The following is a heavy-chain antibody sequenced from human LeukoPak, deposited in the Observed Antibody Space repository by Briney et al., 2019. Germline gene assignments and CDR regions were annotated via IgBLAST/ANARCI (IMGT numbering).Heavy chain of an antibody. D-gene: IGHD3-22*01. CDR3: ARAPLTTGRNYYYMDV. V-gene: IGHV4-59*01. CDR1: GGSISSYY. CDR2: IYYSGST. J-gene: IGHJ6*03. Sequence: PSETLSLTCTVSGGSISSYYWSWIRQPPGNGLEWIGYIYYSGSTNYNPSLKSRVTISVDTSKNQFSLKLSSVTAADTAVYYCARAPLTTGRNYYYMDVWGKGTTVTVSS.